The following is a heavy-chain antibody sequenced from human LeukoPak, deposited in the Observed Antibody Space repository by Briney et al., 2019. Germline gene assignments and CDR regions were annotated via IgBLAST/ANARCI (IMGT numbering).Heavy chain of an antibody. CDR3: ARKGVVVVAATDYYYYYGMDV. CDR1: GGTFSSYA. Sequence: SVKVSCQASGGTFSSYAISWVRQAPGQGLEWMGRIIPILGIANYAQKFQGRVTITADKSTSTAYMELSSLRSEDTAVYYCARKGVVVVAATDYYYYYGMDVWGQGTTVTVSS. J-gene: IGHJ6*02. CDR2: IIPILGIA. D-gene: IGHD2-15*01. V-gene: IGHV1-69*04.